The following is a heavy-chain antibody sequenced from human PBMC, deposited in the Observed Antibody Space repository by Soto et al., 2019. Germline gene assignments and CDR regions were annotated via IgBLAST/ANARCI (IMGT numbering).Heavy chain of an antibody. CDR1: GNTVANYA. V-gene: IGHV1-3*01. CDR2: INGGNGNT. J-gene: IGHJ4*02. Sequence: ASVKVSCKASGNTVANYASHWVRQAPGQWLEWMGWINGGNGNTYYSEHFQGRVTFTGDTSAGTVYMQLSSLTSEDTAVYYCARDDSGFSGSHYIDYFNYWGQGALVTVSS. D-gene: IGHD1-26*01. CDR3: ARDDSGFSGSHYIDYFNY.